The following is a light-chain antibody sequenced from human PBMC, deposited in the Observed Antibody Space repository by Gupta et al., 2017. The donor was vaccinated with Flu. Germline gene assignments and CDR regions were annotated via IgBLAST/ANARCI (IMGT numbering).Light chain of an antibody. Sequence: INISCTGTSSDVGGYNYVSWYQQHPGKAPKLMIYEVSNRPSGVSNRSSGSKSGNTASLTISGLQAEDEADYYCSSYTSSSTLKVFGGGTKLTVL. CDR2: EVS. CDR3: SSYTSSSTLKV. V-gene: IGLV2-14*01. CDR1: SSDVGGYNY. J-gene: IGLJ3*02.